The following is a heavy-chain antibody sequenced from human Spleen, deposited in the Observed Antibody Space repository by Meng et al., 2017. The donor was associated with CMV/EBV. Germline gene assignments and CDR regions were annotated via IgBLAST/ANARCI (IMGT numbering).Heavy chain of an antibody. CDR1: GFTFNSYG. V-gene: IGHV3-30*02. J-gene: IGHJ4*02. Sequence: GGSLRLSCATSGFTFNSYGMHWVRQPPGKGLEWVAFIRYDGSNKYYADSVKGRFTISRDNSKNTLYLQMNSLRAEDTAVYYCAKARDYYDSSGLYYFDYWGQGTLVTVSS. CDR3: AKARDYYDSSGLYYFDY. D-gene: IGHD3-22*01. CDR2: IRYDGSNK.